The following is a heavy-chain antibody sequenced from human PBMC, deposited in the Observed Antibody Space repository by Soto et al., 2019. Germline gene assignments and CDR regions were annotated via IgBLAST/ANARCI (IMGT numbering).Heavy chain of an antibody. V-gene: IGHV1-69*01. D-gene: IGHD3-22*01. J-gene: IGHJ4*02. CDR3: ARGWGYDSNDYYYAY. CDR2: IIPIFGTA. CDR1: GGTFSRHA. Sequence: QVQLVQSWAEVRKPGSSVKVSCKASGGTFSRHAISWVRQAPGQGLEWMGGIIPIFGTANHAQKFQGRVTIIADEYTSTVDMELSSLRSEDTAMYYCARGWGYDSNDYYYAYWGQGTLVIVSS.